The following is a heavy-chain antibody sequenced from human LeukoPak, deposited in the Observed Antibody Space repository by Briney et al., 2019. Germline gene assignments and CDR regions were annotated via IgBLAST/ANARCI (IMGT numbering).Heavy chain of an antibody. J-gene: IGHJ4*02. Sequence: PGGSLRLSCAASGFTFSSYWMSWVRQAPGKGLEWVANIKQDGSEKYYVDSVKGRFTISRDNAKNSLYLQMNSLRAEDTAVYYCARGGWGATWLVDYWGQGTLVTVSS. D-gene: IGHD1-26*01. V-gene: IGHV3-7*01. CDR3: ARGGWGATWLVDY. CDR1: GFTFSSYW. CDR2: IKQDGSEK.